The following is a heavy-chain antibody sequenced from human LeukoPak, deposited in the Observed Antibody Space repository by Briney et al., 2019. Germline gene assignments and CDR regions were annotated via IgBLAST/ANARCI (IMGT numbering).Heavy chain of an antibody. CDR3: ARDHGSSWPYYYYYMDV. V-gene: IGHV4-39*07. CDR2: VDYSGST. J-gene: IGHJ6*03. Sequence: SETLSLTCTVSGGSINRGNYNWDWIRQPPGKGLEWIGNVDYSGSTDYNPSLKSRVTISVDTSKKQFSLRLSSVTAADTAVYYCARDHGSSWPYYYYYMDVWGKGTTVTISS. D-gene: IGHD6-13*01. CDR1: GGSINRGNYN.